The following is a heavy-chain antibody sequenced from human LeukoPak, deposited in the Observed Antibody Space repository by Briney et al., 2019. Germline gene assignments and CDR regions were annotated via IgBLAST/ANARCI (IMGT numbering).Heavy chain of an antibody. CDR1: GFTFSSYP. V-gene: IGHV3-23*01. CDR2: ISGRGDST. J-gene: IGHJ3*02. D-gene: IGHD3-3*01. Sequence: GGSLRLSCAASGFTFSSYPMSWVRQAPGKGLEWVSGISGRGDSTYYAESVKGRFPISRDNYKNTMYLQMHSLRAEDTAVYYCSNTIFGVVMGAFDIWGQGTMVTVSS. CDR3: SNTIFGVVMGAFDI.